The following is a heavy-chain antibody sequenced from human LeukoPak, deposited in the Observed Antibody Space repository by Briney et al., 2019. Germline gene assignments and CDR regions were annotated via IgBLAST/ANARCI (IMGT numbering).Heavy chain of an antibody. J-gene: IGHJ6*02. CDR3: ASSVPSSGGMDV. Sequence: GGSLRLSCAASGFTFSSYSMNWVRQAPGKGLEWVSSISSSSSYIYYADSVKGRFTISRDNAKNSLYLQMNSLRAEDTAVYYCASSVPSSGGMDVWGQGTTVTVSS. V-gene: IGHV3-21*01. CDR2: ISSSSSYI. D-gene: IGHD3-22*01. CDR1: GFTFSSYS.